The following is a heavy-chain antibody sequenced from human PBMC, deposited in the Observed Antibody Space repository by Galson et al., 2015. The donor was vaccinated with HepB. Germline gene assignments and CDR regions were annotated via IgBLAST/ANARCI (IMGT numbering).Heavy chain of an antibody. J-gene: IGHJ4*02. Sequence: SVKVSCKASGYKFTRYYMHWVRQAPGQGLEWMGIINPSGGSTGYAQKFRGRLTMTRDTSTSTVFMELSSLRSEDTAVYHCARGVLLWDGPDYWGQGTLVTVSS. D-gene: IGHD3-10*01. CDR1: GYKFTRYY. CDR2: INPSGGST. CDR3: ARGVLLWDGPDY. V-gene: IGHV1-46*01.